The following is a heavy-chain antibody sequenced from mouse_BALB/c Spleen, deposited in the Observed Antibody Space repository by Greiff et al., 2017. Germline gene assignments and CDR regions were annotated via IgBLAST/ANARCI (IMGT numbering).Heavy chain of an antibody. CDR2: ISSGGSYT. V-gene: IGHV5-9-3*01. Sequence: EVQLVESGGGLVKPGGSLKLSCAASGFTFSSYAMSWVRQTPEKRLEWVATISSGGSYTYYPDSVKGRFTISRDNAKNTLYLQMSSLRSEDTAMYYCARHVGDGYYWFAYWGQGTLVTVSA. CDR1: GFTFSSYA. D-gene: IGHD2-3*01. CDR3: ARHVGDGYYWFAY. J-gene: IGHJ3*01.